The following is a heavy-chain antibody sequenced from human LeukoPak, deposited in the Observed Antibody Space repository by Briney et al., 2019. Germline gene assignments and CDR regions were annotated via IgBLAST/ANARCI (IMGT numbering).Heavy chain of an antibody. CDR2: IYYSGST. V-gene: IGHV4-59*01. Sequence: SETLSLTCTVSGGSIRSYYWSWVRQPPGKGLEWIGCIYYSGSTNYNPSLKSRVTISVDTSKNQFSLKLSSVTAADTAVYYCARLTGSKIGAFDIWGQGTMVTVSS. D-gene: IGHD1-14*01. CDR3: ARLTGSKIGAFDI. CDR1: GGSIRSYY. J-gene: IGHJ3*02.